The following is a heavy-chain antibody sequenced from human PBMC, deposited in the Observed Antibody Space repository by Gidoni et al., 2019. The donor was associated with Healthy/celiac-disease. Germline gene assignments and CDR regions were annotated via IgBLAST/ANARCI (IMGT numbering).Heavy chain of an antibody. V-gene: IGHV4-34*01. Sequence: QVQLQQWGAGLLKPSETLSLTCDVDGGSFSGYYWSWIRQPPGKGLEWIGEINHSGSTNYNPSLKSRGTISVDTSKNQFSLKLSSVTAADTAVYYCARKSLDCSGGSCYSFDYWGQGTLVTVSS. D-gene: IGHD2-15*01. CDR3: ARKSLDCSGGSCYSFDY. CDR2: INHSGST. CDR1: GGSFSGYY. J-gene: IGHJ4*02.